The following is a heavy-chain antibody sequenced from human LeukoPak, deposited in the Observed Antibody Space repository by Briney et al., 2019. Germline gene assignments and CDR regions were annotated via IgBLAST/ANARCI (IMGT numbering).Heavy chain of an antibody. Sequence: GASVRVSCKASGYTFTGYYMHWVRQAPGQGLEWMGWINPNSGGTNYAQKFQGRVTMTRDTSISTAYMELSRLRSDDTAVYYCARAYSNYGRYWYFDLWGRGTLVTVSS. V-gene: IGHV1-2*02. CDR1: GYTFTGYY. D-gene: IGHD4-11*01. J-gene: IGHJ2*01. CDR2: INPNSGGT. CDR3: ARAYSNYGRYWYFDL.